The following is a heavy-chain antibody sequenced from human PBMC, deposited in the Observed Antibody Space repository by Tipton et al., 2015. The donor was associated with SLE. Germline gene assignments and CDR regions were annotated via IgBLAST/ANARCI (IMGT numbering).Heavy chain of an antibody. CDR3: AGGTGAYFDH. D-gene: IGHD3-16*01. V-gene: IGHV3-30*02. CDR2: IRADGSNK. Sequence: SLRLSCAASGFTYSGYAMHWVRQAPGKGLEWVAFIRADGSNKDYADSVKGRFTISRDNSKNTLYLQMNRLRVEDTAVHYCAGGTGAYFDHWGQGTLVTISS. CDR1: GFTYSGYA. J-gene: IGHJ4*02.